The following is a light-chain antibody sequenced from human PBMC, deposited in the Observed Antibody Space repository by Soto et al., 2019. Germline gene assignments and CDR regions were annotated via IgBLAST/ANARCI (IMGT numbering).Light chain of an antibody. CDR3: QQYNSYST. CDR1: QSISSW. CDR2: KAS. V-gene: IGKV1-5*03. J-gene: IGKJ1*01. Sequence: DIQMTQSPSTLSASVGDRVTITCRASQSISSWLAWYQQKPGKAPNLLIFKASTLQSGVPSRFSGSGSGTEFTLTISSLQPDDFVTYYCQQYNSYSTFGQGTKVELK.